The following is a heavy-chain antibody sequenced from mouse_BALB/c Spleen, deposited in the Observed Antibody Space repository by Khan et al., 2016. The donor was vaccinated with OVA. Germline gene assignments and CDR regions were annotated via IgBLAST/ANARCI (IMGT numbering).Heavy chain of an antibody. CDR1: GFTFSNYA. CDR3: EGDDWLAY. CDR2: ISSGDST. Sequence: EVELVESGGGLVKPGGSLKLSCAASGFTFSNYAMSWVRQSPEKRLEWVASISSGDSTYYPDSVKGRFTISRDNARNIRYLQMSSLRSEDTAMYYCEGDDWLAYWGQGTLVTGSA. V-gene: IGHV5-6-5*01. J-gene: IGHJ3*01.